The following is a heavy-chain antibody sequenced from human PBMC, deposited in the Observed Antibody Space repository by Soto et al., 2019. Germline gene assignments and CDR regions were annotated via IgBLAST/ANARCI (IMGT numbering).Heavy chain of an antibody. CDR1: GFSLNTSGLC. V-gene: IGHV2-70*11. Sequence: GSGPTLVNPTQTLTLNCTFSGFSLNTSGLCVSWIRQPPGKALEWLARIDWDDDKYYSTSLKTRLTISKDTSKNQVVLTMTNMDPVDTATYYCARVSFVFALGAPYYYYYGMDVWGQGTTVTVSS. J-gene: IGHJ6*02. CDR2: IDWDDDK. CDR3: ARVSFVFALGAPYYYYYGMDV. D-gene: IGHD3-10*01.